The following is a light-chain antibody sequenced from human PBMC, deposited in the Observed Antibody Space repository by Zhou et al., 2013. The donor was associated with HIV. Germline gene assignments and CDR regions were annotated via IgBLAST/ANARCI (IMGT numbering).Light chain of an antibody. CDR2: GAS. Sequence: EIVLTQSPGTQSLSPGETATLSCRASQSVSNNYLAWYQQKPGQAPRPLIYGASTRATGIPDRFSGSGSGTDFTLTISRMEPEDFAVYYCQQRSDWPPAYIFGQGTKLEI. J-gene: IGKJ2*01. CDR1: QSVSNNY. CDR3: QQRSDWPPAYI. V-gene: IGKV3D-20*02.